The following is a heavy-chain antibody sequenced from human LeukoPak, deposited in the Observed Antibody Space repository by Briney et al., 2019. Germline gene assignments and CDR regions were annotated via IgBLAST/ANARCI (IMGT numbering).Heavy chain of an antibody. CDR2: IYTSGST. Sequence: PSQTLSLTCTVSGGSISSGSYYWSCIRQPAGKGLECIGRIYTSGSTNYNPSLKSRVTISVDTSKNQFSLKLSSVTAADTAVYYCARDKEQQLAPGDYYYYYYMDVWGKGTTVTVSS. CDR3: ARDKEQQLAPGDYYYYYYMDV. J-gene: IGHJ6*03. CDR1: GGSISSGSYY. D-gene: IGHD6-13*01. V-gene: IGHV4-61*02.